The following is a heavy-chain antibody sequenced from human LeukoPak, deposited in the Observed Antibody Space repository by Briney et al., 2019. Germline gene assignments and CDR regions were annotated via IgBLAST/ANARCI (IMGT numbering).Heavy chain of an antibody. CDR2: IYHSGST. D-gene: IGHD5-18*01. CDR3: ARGRYSYGRNAFDI. V-gene: IGHV4-38-2*02. Sequence: PSETLSLTCTVSGYSISSGYYWGWIRQPPGKGLEWIGSIYHSGSTYYNPSLKSRVTISVDTSKNQFSLKLSSVTAADTAVYYCARGRYSYGRNAFDIWGQGTMVTVSS. J-gene: IGHJ3*02. CDR1: GYSISSGYY.